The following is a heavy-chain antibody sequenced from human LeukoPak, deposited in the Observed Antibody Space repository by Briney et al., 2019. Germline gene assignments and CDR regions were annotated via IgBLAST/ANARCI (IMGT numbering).Heavy chain of an antibody. CDR2: INPSGSST. CDR1: RYTFTSYY. D-gene: IGHD1-26*01. V-gene: IGHV1-46*01. CDR3: ARDNSVGDTAWWFDP. J-gene: IGHJ5*02. Sequence: GASVKVSCKASRYTFTSYYMHWVRQAPGQGLEWMGRINPSGSSTSYAQKFQGRLSLTSEMVTSTDYMALSSLRSEDTAVYYCARDNSVGDTAWWFDPWGQGTLVTVSS.